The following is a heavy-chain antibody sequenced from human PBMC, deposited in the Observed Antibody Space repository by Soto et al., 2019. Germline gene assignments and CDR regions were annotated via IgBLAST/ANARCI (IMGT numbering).Heavy chain of an antibody. Sequence: QPGGSLRLSCAASGLTFSNYAMHWVRQAPGKGLEWVALTSYDGNNEYYTDSVKGRFTISRDNSRNTLFLQMNSPRPEDTAVYYCAKDKGVFNWATSYFDYWGQGALVTVSS. CDR1: GLTFSNYA. CDR3: AKDKGVFNWATSYFDY. J-gene: IGHJ4*02. V-gene: IGHV3-30*18. CDR2: TSYDGNNE. D-gene: IGHD1-1*01.